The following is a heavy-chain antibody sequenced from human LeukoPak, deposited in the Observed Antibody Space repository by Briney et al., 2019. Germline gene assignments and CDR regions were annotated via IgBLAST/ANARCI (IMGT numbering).Heavy chain of an antibody. J-gene: IGHJ4*02. CDR3: AGYGSESYYKAFDF. Sequence: PSETLSLTCSVSGDSIRSSYWSWIRQPPGKGLEWVGYVYHTGSAYYNPALESRATTTVDISKNHFSLQLTSMTAADAAVYYCAGYGSESYYKAFDFWGQGILVTVSS. CDR1: GDSIRSSY. CDR2: VYHTGSA. D-gene: IGHD3-10*01. V-gene: IGHV4-59*01.